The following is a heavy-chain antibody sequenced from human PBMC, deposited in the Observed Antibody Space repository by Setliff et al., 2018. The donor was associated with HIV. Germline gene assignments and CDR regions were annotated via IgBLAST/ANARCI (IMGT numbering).Heavy chain of an antibody. CDR3: VRYRAKIAWFDP. Sequence: SETLSLTCAVYGGSFSGYYWSWIRQPPGKGLEWIGNIYHSGITYYNPSLKSRLTMYADTSRTQFYLNLRSVTAADTAVYYCVRYRAKIAWFDPWGQGTLVTVSS. CDR2: IYHSGIT. J-gene: IGHJ5*02. CDR1: GGSFSGYY. V-gene: IGHV4-34*10. D-gene: IGHD2-21*01.